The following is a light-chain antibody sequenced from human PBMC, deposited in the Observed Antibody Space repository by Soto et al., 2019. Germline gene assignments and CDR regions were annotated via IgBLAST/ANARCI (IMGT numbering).Light chain of an antibody. Sequence: EIVLTQSPGTLSLSPGERATLSCRASQTISTGLAWYQQKPGQSPRLVIWGASDRATGIPARFSGNGSGTDFTLTISSLEPEDFAVYYCQQRSALPVTFGQGTKLEIK. CDR3: QQRSALPVT. CDR1: QTISTG. J-gene: IGKJ2*01. CDR2: GAS. V-gene: IGKV3-11*01.